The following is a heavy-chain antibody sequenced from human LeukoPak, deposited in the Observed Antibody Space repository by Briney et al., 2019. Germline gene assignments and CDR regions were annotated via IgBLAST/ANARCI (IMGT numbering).Heavy chain of an antibody. CDR2: IFPSGGEI. CDR1: GFTFSTFA. Sequence: GGSLRLSCAASGFTFSTFAMIWVRQPPGKGLEWVSSIFPSGGEIHYADSVRGRFTISRDNSKSTLSLQMNGLRAEDTAIYYCATYRQVLLPFESWGQGTLVTVSS. V-gene: IGHV3-23*01. J-gene: IGHJ4*02. D-gene: IGHD2-8*02. CDR3: ATYRQVLLPFES.